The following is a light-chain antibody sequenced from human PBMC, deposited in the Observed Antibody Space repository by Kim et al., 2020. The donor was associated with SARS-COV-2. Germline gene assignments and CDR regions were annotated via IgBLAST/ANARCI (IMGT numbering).Light chain of an antibody. CDR3: QQRSNWPLT. CDR2: DAS. Sequence: EIVLTQSPATLSLSPGERATLSCRASQSVSSYLAWYQQKPGQAPRLLIYDASNSATGIPARFSGSGSGTDFTLTISSLEPDDIAVSYCQQRSNWPLTFGGVTKVNIK. V-gene: IGKV3-11*01. J-gene: IGKJ4*01. CDR1: QSVSSY.